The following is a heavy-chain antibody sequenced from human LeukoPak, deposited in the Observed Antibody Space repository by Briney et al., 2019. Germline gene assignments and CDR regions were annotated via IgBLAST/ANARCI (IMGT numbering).Heavy chain of an antibody. CDR1: GGSISNGTSY. D-gene: IGHD3-10*01. CDR3: ARGPPDFYNSGSYYNGCNWFDS. Sequence: SETLSLTCTVSGGSISNGTSYWTWIRQPAGKSLEWLGRIYSSGSTNYNPSLKSRVTISADTSKNQFSLTLTSVTAADTAVYYCARGPPDFYNSGSYYNGCNWFDSWGQGTLVTVSS. J-gene: IGHJ5*01. V-gene: IGHV4-61*02. CDR2: IYSSGST.